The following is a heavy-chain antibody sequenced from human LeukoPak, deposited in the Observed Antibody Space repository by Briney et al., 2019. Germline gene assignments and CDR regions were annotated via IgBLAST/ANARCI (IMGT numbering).Heavy chain of an antibody. CDR1: GFNFSIYS. CDR3: ARDATVGSAYFDL. CDR2: ITRSSTTI. V-gene: IGHV3-48*01. D-gene: IGHD2-15*01. J-gene: IGHJ4*02. Sequence: GGSLRLSCAASGFNFSIYSMNWVRQAPGKGLEWVSYITRSSTTIYYADSVKGRFTISRDNAKNSLYLQMNSLRVEDTALYYCARDATVGSAYFDLWGQGALVTVSS.